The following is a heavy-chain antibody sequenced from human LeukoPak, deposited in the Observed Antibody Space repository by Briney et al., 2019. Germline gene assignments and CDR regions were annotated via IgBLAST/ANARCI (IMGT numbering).Heavy chain of an antibody. CDR1: GFTFSVYS. CDR3: ARDRTYNGGSFFDYYYMDV. D-gene: IGHD2-15*01. J-gene: IGHJ6*03. CDR2: ISSSNDYI. Sequence: PGGSLRLSCATSGFTFSVYSLNWVRQAPGKGLEWVSSISSSNDYIYYADSVKGRFTISRDNAKDSLYLQMNSLRAEDTAVYYCARDRTYNGGSFFDYYYMDVWGKGTTVTVSS. V-gene: IGHV3-21*01.